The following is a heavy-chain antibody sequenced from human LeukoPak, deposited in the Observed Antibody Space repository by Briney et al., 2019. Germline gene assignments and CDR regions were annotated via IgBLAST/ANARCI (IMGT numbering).Heavy chain of an antibody. CDR1: GDSISSTNFY. D-gene: IGHD2-15*01. V-gene: IGHV4-39*01. CDR2: IYYSGST. CDR3: ARVSGAAHFDY. J-gene: IGHJ4*02. Sequence: SETLSLTCSVSGDSISSTNFYWGWIRQPPGKGLEWIGSIYYSGSTYYNPSLKSRVTISVDTSKNQFSLKLSSVTAADTAVYYCARVSGAAHFDYWGQGTLVTVSS.